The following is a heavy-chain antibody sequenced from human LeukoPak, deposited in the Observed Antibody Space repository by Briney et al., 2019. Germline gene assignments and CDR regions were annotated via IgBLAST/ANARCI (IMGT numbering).Heavy chain of an antibody. D-gene: IGHD4-11*01. J-gene: IGHJ5*02. Sequence: GGSLRLSCAASEFTFSSYSMNWVRQAPGKGLEWVSSISSSSSYIYYADSVKGRFTISRDNAKNSLYLQMNSLRAEDTAVYYCARDRLTTGLGRDYLNWFDPWGQGTLVTVSS. CDR1: EFTFSSYS. V-gene: IGHV3-21*01. CDR2: ISSSSSYI. CDR3: ARDRLTTGLGRDYLNWFDP.